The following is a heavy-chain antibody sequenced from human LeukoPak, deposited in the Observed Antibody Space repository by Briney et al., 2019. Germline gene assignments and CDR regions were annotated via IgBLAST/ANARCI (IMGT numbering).Heavy chain of an antibody. V-gene: IGHV1-18*01. CDR2: ISAYNGNT. J-gene: IGHJ5*02. CDR3: ARDASVGATGNWFDP. D-gene: IGHD1-26*01. CDR1: GYTFTSYG. Sequence: ASVKVSCKASGYTFTSYGISWVRQAPGQGLEWMGWISAYNGNTNYAQKLQGRVTMTTDTSTSTAYMELRSLRSDDTAVYYCARDASVGATGNWFDPWGQGTLVTVSS.